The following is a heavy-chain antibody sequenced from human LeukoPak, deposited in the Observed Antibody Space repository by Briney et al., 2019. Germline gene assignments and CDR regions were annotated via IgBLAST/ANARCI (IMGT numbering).Heavy chain of an antibody. J-gene: IGHJ4*02. CDR2: ISYDGSNK. CDR1: GFTFSSYA. Sequence: GGSLRLSCAASGFTFSSYAMHWVRQVPGKGLEWVAVISYDGSNKYYADSVKGRFTISRDNSKNTLYLQMNSLRAEDTAVYYCAREVVCSSTSCYLGEVDYWGQGTLVTVSS. CDR3: AREVVCSSTSCYLGEVDY. D-gene: IGHD2-2*01. V-gene: IGHV3-30-3*01.